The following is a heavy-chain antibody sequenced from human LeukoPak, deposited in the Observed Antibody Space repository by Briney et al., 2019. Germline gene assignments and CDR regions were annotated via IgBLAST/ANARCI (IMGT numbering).Heavy chain of an antibody. J-gene: IGHJ6*03. CDR1: GGSLSGYY. CDR3: TRGSIAYYYMDV. CDR2: IYYSGST. D-gene: IGHD3-22*01. Sequence: ASETLSLTCAVYGGSLSGYYWSWIRQPPGKGLEWIGNIYYSGSTNYNPSLKSRVTISVDTSKNQFSLKLSSVTAADTAVYYCTRGSIAYYYMDVWGKGTTVTISS. V-gene: IGHV4-59*01.